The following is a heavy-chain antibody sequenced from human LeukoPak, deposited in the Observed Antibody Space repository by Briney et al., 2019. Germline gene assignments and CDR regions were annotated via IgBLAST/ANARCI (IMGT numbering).Heavy chain of an antibody. Sequence: GGSLRLSCAASGFTVSNNYMSWVRQAPGKGLEWVSVIYSGGSTYYADSVKGRFTISRDNSKYTLYLQMNSLRVEDTAVYYCAREITKTPFRPGEATVTKGCFDYWGQGTLVTVSS. J-gene: IGHJ4*02. CDR2: IYSGGST. CDR1: GFTVSNNY. CDR3: AREITKTPFRPGEATVTKGCFDY. V-gene: IGHV3-53*01. D-gene: IGHD4-17*01.